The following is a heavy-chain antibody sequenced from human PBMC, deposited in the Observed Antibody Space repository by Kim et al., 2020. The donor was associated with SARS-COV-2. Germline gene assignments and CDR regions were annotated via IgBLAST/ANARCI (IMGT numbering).Heavy chain of an antibody. Sequence: GGSLRLSCAASGFTFSSYAMSWVRQAPGKGLEWVSAISGSGGSTYYADSVKGRFTISRDNSKNTLYLQMNSLRAEDTAVYYCAKDPDCGGDCYANIVGYWGQGTLVTVSS. J-gene: IGHJ4*02. CDR1: GFTFSSYA. V-gene: IGHV3-23*01. CDR3: AKDPDCGGDCYANIVGY. CDR2: ISGSGGST. D-gene: IGHD2-21*02.